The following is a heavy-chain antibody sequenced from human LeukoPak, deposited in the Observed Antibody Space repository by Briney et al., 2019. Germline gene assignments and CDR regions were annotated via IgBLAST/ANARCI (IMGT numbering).Heavy chain of an antibody. D-gene: IGHD6-6*01. J-gene: IGHJ4*02. V-gene: IGHV4-39*02. CDR3: ARAPYSSSSVDY. CDR2: VSYSGTT. Sequence: SETLSLICTVSGGSIRSNGYFWSWIRQPPGKGLEWIATVSYSGTTYYNPSLKSRVTMSVDTSTNHFSLKLSSVTAADTAVYYCARAPYSSSSVDYWGQGTLVTVSS. CDR1: GGSIRSNGYF.